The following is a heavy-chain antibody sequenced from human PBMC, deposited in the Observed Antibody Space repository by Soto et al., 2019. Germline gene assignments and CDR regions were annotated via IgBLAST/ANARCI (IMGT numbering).Heavy chain of an antibody. CDR2: IYYSGTT. CDR3: TTVLYSSSFH. CDR1: GGSISSGGYY. V-gene: IGHV4-31*03. Sequence: LSLTCTVSGGSISSGGYYWSWSRQHPGKGLEWIGYIYYSGTTYYNPSLKSRVTISVDTSKNQFSLNLGSVTPADTAVCYCTTVLYSSSFHWGQGTLVTVSS. D-gene: IGHD6-6*01. J-gene: IGHJ4*02.